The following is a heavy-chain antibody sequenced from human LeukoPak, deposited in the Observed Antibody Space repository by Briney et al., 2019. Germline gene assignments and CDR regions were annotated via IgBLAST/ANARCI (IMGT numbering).Heavy chain of an antibody. CDR1: GVSISSSSYY. J-gene: IGHJ3*02. CDR2: IYYSGST. CDR3: ARPQRKLQLRDAFDI. V-gene: IGHV4-39*07. D-gene: IGHD1-7*01. Sequence: SETLSLTCTVSGVSISSSSYYWDWLRQPPGKGLEWIVSIYYSGSTYYNPSLKSRVTISVDTSKYQFYLKLSSVTAADTAVYYCARPQRKLQLRDAFDIWGQGTMVTVSS.